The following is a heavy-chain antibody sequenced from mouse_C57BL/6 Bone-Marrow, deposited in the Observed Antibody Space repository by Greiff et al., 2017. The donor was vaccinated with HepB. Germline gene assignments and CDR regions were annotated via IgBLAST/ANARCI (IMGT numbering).Heavy chain of an antibody. CDR1: GYTFTTYP. Sequence: QVHVKQSGAELVKPGASVKMSCKASGYTFTTYPIEWMKQNHGKSLEWIGNFHPYNDDTKYNEKFKDKATLTVEKSSSTVYLELSRLTSDDSAVYYCARKAYYDYDGAMDYWGQGTSVTVSS. D-gene: IGHD2-4*01. CDR2: FHPYNDDT. V-gene: IGHV1-47*01. CDR3: ARKAYYDYDGAMDY. J-gene: IGHJ4*01.